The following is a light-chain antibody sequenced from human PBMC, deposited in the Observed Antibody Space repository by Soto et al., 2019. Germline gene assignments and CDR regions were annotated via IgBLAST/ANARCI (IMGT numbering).Light chain of an antibody. Sequence: DIQMTQYPSSLSASVGDRVTITCQASQDFSRYLNWYQQKPGKAPKLLIYDASNLETGVPSRFSGSGSGTNFTFTISSLQPEDIATYYCQQFGDLLYTFGQGTKLEIK. J-gene: IGKJ2*01. CDR2: DAS. CDR3: QQFGDLLYT. V-gene: IGKV1-33*01. CDR1: QDFSRY.